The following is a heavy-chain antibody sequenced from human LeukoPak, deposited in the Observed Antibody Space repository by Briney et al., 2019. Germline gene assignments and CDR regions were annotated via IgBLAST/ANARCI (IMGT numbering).Heavy chain of an antibody. V-gene: IGHV3-23*01. CDR2: ISGSGGST. CDR3: ARDIAVAGTY. J-gene: IGHJ4*02. D-gene: IGHD6-19*01. CDR1: GFTFSSYA. Sequence: GGSLRLSCAASGFTFSSYAMSWVRQAPGKGPEWVSAISGSGGSTYYADSVKGRFTISRDNSKNTLYLQMNSLRAEDTAVYYCARDIAVAGTYWGQGTLVTVSS.